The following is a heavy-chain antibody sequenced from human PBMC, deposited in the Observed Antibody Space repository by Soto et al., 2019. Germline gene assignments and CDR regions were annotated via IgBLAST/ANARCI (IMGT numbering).Heavy chain of an antibody. D-gene: IGHD1-20*01. CDR1: GYTFTTYG. Sequence: ASVKVSCKASGYTFTTYGISWVRQAPGQGLEWMGWISPYNGNTKYAEKLQVRVTMTTDTSTRTAYMELRSLRSDDTAVYYCTRDHNTYFDYWGQGALVTVSS. J-gene: IGHJ4*02. V-gene: IGHV1-18*01. CDR3: TRDHNTYFDY. CDR2: ISPYNGNT.